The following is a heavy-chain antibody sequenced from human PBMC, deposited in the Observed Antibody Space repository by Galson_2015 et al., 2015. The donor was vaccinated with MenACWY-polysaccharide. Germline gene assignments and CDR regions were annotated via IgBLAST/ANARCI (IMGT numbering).Heavy chain of an antibody. CDR3: AKGAADSDY. CDR2: MSYDGSKK. D-gene: IGHD2-15*01. Sequence: SLRLSCAASGFSFRSYGMHWVRQAPGKGLEWVAVMSYDGSKKYYIDSVKGQFTISKDNSKNTLYLQMDSLRIEDTAVYYCAKGAADSDYWGQGTQVTVSS. CDR1: GFSFRSYG. V-gene: IGHV3-30*18. J-gene: IGHJ4*02.